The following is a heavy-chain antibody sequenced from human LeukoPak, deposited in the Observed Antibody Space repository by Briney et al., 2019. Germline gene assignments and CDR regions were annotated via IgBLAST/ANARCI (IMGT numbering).Heavy chain of an antibody. CDR2: IYYSGST. CDR3: ARHPPGYYDFWSGYCDY. Sequence: SETLSLTCTVSGGSISSSSYYWCWIRQPPGKGLEWIGSIYYSGSTYYNPSLKSRVTISVDTSKNQFSLKLSSVTAADTAVYYCARHPPGYYDFWSGYCDYWGQGTLVTVSS. D-gene: IGHD3-3*01. V-gene: IGHV4-39*01. CDR1: GGSISSSSYY. J-gene: IGHJ4*02.